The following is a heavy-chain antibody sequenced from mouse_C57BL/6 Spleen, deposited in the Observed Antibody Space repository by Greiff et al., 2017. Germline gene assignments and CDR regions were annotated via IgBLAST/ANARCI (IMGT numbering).Heavy chain of an antibody. CDR3: ARRSSLWYFDV. V-gene: IGHV1-42*01. Sequence: VQLQQSGPELVKPGASVKISCKASGYSFTGYYMNWVKQSPEKSLEWIGEMNPSTGGTTYNQKFKAKATLTVDRSSSTASMQLKSLTSEDSAVYYCARRSSLWYFDVWGTGTTVTVSS. CDR1: GYSFTGYY. D-gene: IGHD1-1*01. CDR2: MNPSTGGT. J-gene: IGHJ1*03.